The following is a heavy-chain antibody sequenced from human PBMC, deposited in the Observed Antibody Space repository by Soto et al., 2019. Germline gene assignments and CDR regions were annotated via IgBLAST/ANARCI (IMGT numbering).Heavy chain of an antibody. V-gene: IGHV4-30-4*01. D-gene: IGHD3-10*01. CDR2: IYYSGST. J-gene: IGHJ4*02. Sequence: TLSLTCTVSGGSISSGDYYWSWIRQPPGKGLEWIGYIYYSGSTYYNPSLKSRVTISVDTSKNQFSLKLSSVTAADTAVYYCARSSVTMVRGWDYFDYWGQGTLVTVSS. CDR3: ARSSVTMVRGWDYFDY. CDR1: GGSISSGDYY.